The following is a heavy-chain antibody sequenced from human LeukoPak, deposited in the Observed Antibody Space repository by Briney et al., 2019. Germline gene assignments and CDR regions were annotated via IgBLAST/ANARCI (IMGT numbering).Heavy chain of an antibody. J-gene: IGHJ4*02. Sequence: GGSLRLSCAASGLTFSSYAMHWVRQAPGKGLEYVSAISSNGGSTYYANSVKGRFTISRDNSKNTLYLQMGSLRAEDMAVYYCASFDGEDYWGQGTLVTVSS. CDR3: ASFDGEDY. V-gene: IGHV3-64*01. D-gene: IGHD3-10*01. CDR2: ISSNGGST. CDR1: GLTFSSYA.